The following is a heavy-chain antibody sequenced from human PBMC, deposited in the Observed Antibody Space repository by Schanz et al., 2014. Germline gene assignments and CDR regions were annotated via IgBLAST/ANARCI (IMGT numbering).Heavy chain of an antibody. V-gene: IGHV3-11*01. D-gene: IGHD3-10*01. CDR3: ASIGGSVFDY. J-gene: IGHJ4*02. CDR2: IGNGGVTI. Sequence: QVQLVDSGGGLVKPGGSLRLSCTASGFPFSDYFMAWIRQPPGRGLEWVSYIGNGGVTIYYADSVKGRFTISRDNSKNSLYLQMNSLRAEDTAVYYCASIGGSVFDYWAQGTLVTVSS. CDR1: GFPFSDYF.